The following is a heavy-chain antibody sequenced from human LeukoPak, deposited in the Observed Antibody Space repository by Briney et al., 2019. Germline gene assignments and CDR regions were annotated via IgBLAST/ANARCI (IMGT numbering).Heavy chain of an antibody. CDR2: INDGGYNT. CDR3: AKKETVVSPGNYFDH. CDR1: GFTFSTYD. D-gene: IGHD4-23*01. Sequence: GVSLRLSCAASGFTFSTYDTNWVRQAPGKGLEWVSAINDGGYNTYYADSVRGRFTISRDNAKNTLYLQMNSLRAQDTAVYYCAKKETVVSPGNYFDHWGQGTLVTVSS. J-gene: IGHJ4*02. V-gene: IGHV3-23*01.